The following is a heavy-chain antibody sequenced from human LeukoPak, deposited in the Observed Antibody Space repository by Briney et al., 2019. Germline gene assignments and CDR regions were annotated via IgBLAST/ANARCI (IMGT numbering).Heavy chain of an antibody. J-gene: IGHJ4*02. CDR3: ASLYSSSTFDY. Sequence: ASVKVSCKTSGYTFTNYALHWVRQAPGQRLEWMGWISPDNGNTEYSQKFQGRVTFTRDTSASTAYMDLSSLRSEDTAVYYCASLYSSSTFDYWGQGTLVTVSS. D-gene: IGHD6-6*01. V-gene: IGHV1-3*01. CDR2: ISPDNGNT. CDR1: GYTFTNYA.